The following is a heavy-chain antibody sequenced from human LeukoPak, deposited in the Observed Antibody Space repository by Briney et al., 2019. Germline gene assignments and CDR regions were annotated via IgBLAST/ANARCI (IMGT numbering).Heavy chain of an antibody. D-gene: IGHD3-10*01. V-gene: IGHV4-59*01. Sequence: SETLSLTCTVSAGSISSYYWSWIRQPPGKGLEWIGYIYYSGNTNYNPSLKSRVTISVDTSKNQFSLKLSSVTAADTAVYYCAREGARYYGSGSSFQHWGQGTLVTVSS. CDR2: IYYSGNT. CDR3: AREGARYYGSGSSFQH. J-gene: IGHJ1*01. CDR1: AGSISSYY.